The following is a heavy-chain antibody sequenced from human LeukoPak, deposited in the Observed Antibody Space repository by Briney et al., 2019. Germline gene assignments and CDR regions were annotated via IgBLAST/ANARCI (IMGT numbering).Heavy chain of an antibody. CDR2: IYSGGST. Sequence: GGSLRLSCAASGFTVSSNYMSWVRQAPGKGLEWVPVIYSGGSTYYADSVKGRFTISRDNSKNTLYLQMNSLRAEDTAVYYCARGVDWELSNQDAFDIWGQGTMVTVSS. CDR1: GFTVSSNY. CDR3: ARGVDWELSNQDAFDI. J-gene: IGHJ3*02. V-gene: IGHV3-53*01. D-gene: IGHD1-26*01.